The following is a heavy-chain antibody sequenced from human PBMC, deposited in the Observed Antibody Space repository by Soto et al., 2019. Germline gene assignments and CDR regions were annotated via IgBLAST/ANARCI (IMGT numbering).Heavy chain of an antibody. J-gene: IGHJ6*02. Sequence: QVQLVQSGAEVKKPGASVKVSCKASGYTFTSYDINWVRQATGQGLEWMGCMNPNSGNTGYAQKFKGRVTMTRNTSISTAYMELSSLRSEDTAVYYCARGRVGYDPGVWYYGMDVWGQGTTVTVSS. CDR3: ARGRVGYDPGVWYYGMDV. V-gene: IGHV1-8*01. D-gene: IGHD3-16*01. CDR1: GYTFTSYD. CDR2: MNPNSGNT.